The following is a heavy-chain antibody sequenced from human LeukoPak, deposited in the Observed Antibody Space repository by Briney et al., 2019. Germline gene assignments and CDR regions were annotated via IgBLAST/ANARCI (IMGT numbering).Heavy chain of an antibody. V-gene: IGHV3-20*04. Sequence: PGGSLRLSCAASGFTFDDYGMSWVRQAPGKGLEWVSGIDRNGDSTGYADSVEGRFTISRDNSKNTLYLQMNSLGVEDTAVYYCAKEEIIAVPLEKPCLDSWGQGTLVTVSS. CDR2: IDRNGDST. J-gene: IGHJ4*02. CDR3: AKEEIIAVPLEKPCLDS. D-gene: IGHD6-19*01. CDR1: GFTFDDYG.